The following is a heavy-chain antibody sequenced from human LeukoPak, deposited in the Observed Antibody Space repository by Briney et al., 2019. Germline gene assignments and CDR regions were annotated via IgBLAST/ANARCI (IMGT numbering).Heavy chain of an antibody. CDR3: AREHSYYYDSSGYLD. Sequence: ASVKVSCKASGGTFSSYAISWVRQAPGQGLEWMGRIIPILGIANYAQKFQGRVTITADKSTSTAYMELSSLRSEDTAVYYCAREHSYYYDSSGYLDWGQGTLVTVSS. CDR2: IIPILGIA. J-gene: IGHJ4*02. D-gene: IGHD3-22*01. CDR1: GGTFSSYA. V-gene: IGHV1-69*04.